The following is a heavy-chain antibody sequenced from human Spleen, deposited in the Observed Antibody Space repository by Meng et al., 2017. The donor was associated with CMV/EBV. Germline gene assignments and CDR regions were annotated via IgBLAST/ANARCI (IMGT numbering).Heavy chain of an antibody. J-gene: IGHJ6*02. Sequence: GGSLRLSCAASGLTFSSYWMSWVRQAPGKGLEWVANIKQDGSEKNYVDSVKGRFIISRDNAKSSLYLQMNSLRVEDTAVYYCVRETKWGDYYYGMDVWGQGTTVTVSS. D-gene: IGHD7-27*01. CDR1: GLTFSSYW. V-gene: IGHV3-7*01. CDR3: VRETKWGDYYYGMDV. CDR2: IKQDGSEK.